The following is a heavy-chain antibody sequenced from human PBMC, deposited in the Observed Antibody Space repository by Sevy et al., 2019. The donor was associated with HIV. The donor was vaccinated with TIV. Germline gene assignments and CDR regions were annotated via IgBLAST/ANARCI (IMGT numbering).Heavy chain of an antibody. CDR1: GFTFSSYN. D-gene: IGHD5-18*01. Sequence: GGSLRLSCAASGFTFSSYNMNWVHQAPGKGLEWVSYISSSSSTIYYADSVKGRFTISRDNAKNSLYLQMNSLRAEDTAVYYCARDSLSWIQSFDYWGQGTLVTVSS. CDR3: ARDSLSWIQSFDY. V-gene: IGHV3-48*01. J-gene: IGHJ4*02. CDR2: ISSSSSTI.